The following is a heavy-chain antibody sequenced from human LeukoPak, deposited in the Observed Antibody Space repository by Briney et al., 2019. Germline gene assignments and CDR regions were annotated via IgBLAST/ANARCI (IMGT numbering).Heavy chain of an antibody. CDR3: AKDGGWEPGYFDY. CDR1: GFTFSSYA. D-gene: IGHD1-26*01. J-gene: IGHJ4*02. Sequence: AGGSLRLSCAASGFTFSSYAMSWVRQAPGKGLEWVSAISGSGGSTYYADSVKGRFTISRDNSKNTLYLQMNSLRAEDTAVYYCAKDGGWEPGYFDYWGQGTLVTVSS. CDR2: ISGSGGST. V-gene: IGHV3-23*01.